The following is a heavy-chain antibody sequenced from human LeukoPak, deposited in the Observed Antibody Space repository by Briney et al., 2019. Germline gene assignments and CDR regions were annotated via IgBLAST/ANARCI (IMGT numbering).Heavy chain of an antibody. Sequence: GESLKISCKGSGYSFSNNWIAWVRQMPGKGLEWIGISHPGDTDIRYSPSFQGQVTISADESSNTAFLQWSSLKASDTAMYYCARRGSGGYNYDFWGQGTLVSVSS. V-gene: IGHV5-51*01. CDR1: GYSFSNNW. D-gene: IGHD2-15*01. CDR2: SHPGDTDI. CDR3: ARRGSGGYNYDF. J-gene: IGHJ4*02.